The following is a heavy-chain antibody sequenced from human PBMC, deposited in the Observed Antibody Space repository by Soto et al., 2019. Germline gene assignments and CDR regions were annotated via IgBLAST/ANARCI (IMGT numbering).Heavy chain of an antibody. CDR2: VSNDGSNK. J-gene: IGHJ4*02. Sequence: QVQLVESGGGVVQPGRSLRLSCAASGFTFSSYVMHWVRQAPGKGLEWVAVVSNDGSNKDYADSVKGRFTISRDNSKNTLYLQMNSLRAEDTAVYYCAKVLLTYTSGWYQPHFDYWGQGTVVTVSS. D-gene: IGHD6-19*01. V-gene: IGHV3-30*18. CDR1: GFTFSSYV. CDR3: AKVLLTYTSGWYQPHFDY.